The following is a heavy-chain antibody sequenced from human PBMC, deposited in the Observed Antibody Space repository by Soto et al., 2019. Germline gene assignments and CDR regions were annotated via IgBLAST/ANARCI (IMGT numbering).Heavy chain of an antibody. J-gene: IGHJ6*02. CDR2: INYSGRTT. CDR3: VKQRGSGKTYYYNFDV. V-gene: IGHV3-23*01. D-gene: IGHD3-10*01. Sequence: EVQLLESGGGLVQPGWSLRLSCETSGFSFNTYAMTWVRKAPGMGLEWVAVINYSGRTTFHAQSVKGRFTISRDNSRNTLFLPMDSLRAEDTAVYYCVKQRGSGKTYYYNFDVWGLGTTVIVSS. CDR1: GFSFNTYA.